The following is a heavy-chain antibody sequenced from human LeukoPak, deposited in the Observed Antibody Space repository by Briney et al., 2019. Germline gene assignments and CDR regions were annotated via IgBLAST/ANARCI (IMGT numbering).Heavy chain of an antibody. D-gene: IGHD2-2*01. Sequence: GGSLRLSCAASGFTFSSYSMNWVRQAPGKGLEWVSSISSSSSYIYYADSVKGRFTISRDNAKNSLYLQMNSLRAEDTAVYYCARDRLGCSSTSCYSGAFDIWGQGTMATVSS. CDR2: ISSSSSYI. V-gene: IGHV3-21*01. J-gene: IGHJ3*02. CDR3: ARDRLGCSSTSCYSGAFDI. CDR1: GFTFSSYS.